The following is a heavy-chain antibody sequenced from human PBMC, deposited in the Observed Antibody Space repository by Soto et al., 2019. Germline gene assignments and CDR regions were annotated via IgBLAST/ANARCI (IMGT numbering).Heavy chain of an antibody. CDR3: ARGAGFSYASTWFDI. D-gene: IGHD5-18*01. Sequence: SETLSLTCAVSGYSISSGYYWGWIRQAPGKGLEWVGHIYYTGSTNYNPALNDRVTISVDTSKNHFSLQLTSVAAADTAVYYCARGAGFSYASTWFDIWGQGTLVTVSS. CDR1: GYSISSGYY. CDR2: IYYTGST. J-gene: IGHJ5*02. V-gene: IGHV4-38-2*01.